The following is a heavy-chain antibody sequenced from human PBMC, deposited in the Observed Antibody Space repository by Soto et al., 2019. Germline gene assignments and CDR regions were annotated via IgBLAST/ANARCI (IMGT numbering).Heavy chain of an antibody. CDR1: GFTFSSYA. CDR3: ARDQLRSIAAAGHYYYYGMDV. D-gene: IGHD6-13*01. J-gene: IGHJ6*02. CDR2: ISYDGSNK. Sequence: GGSLRLSCAASGFTFSSYAMHWVRQAPGKGLEWVAVISYDGSNKYYADSVKGRFTISRDNSKNTLYLQMNSLRAEDTAVYYCARDQLRSIAAAGHYYYYGMDVWGQGTTVTVSS. V-gene: IGHV3-30-3*01.